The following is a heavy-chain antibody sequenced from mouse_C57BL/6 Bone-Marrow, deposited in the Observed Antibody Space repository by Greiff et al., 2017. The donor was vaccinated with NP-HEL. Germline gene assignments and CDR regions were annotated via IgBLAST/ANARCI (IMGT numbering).Heavy chain of an antibody. CDR3: AGYSNYGAWFAY. Sequence: DVKLVESGPGLVKPSQSLSLTCSVTGYSITSGYYWNWIRQFPGNKLEWMGYISYDGSNNYNPSLKNRISITRDTSKNQFFLKLNSVTTEDTATYYCAGYSNYGAWFAYWGQGTLVTVSA. D-gene: IGHD2-5*01. J-gene: IGHJ3*01. CDR1: GYSITSGYY. CDR2: ISYDGSN. V-gene: IGHV3-6*01.